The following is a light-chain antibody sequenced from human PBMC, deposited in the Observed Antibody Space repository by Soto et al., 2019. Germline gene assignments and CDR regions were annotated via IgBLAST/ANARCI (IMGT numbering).Light chain of an antibody. Sequence: IQMNQSASTLLSKEGKSVTNTSRASQSISSWLAWYQQKPGKAPKLLIYAASTLQSGVPSRFSGSGSGTDFTLSSSCLQSEDFATYYSQLYYRYLLTFGGGTKVDIK. CDR2: AAS. CDR3: QLYYRYLLT. CDR1: QSISSW. J-gene: IGKJ4*01. V-gene: IGKV1-5*01.